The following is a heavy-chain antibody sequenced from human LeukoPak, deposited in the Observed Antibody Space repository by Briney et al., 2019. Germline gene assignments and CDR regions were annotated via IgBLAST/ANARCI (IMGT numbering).Heavy chain of an antibody. CDR3: ARDFGFSPSSGYSFDY. Sequence: GGSLRLSCAASGFTFSRYGMHWVRQAPGKGLEWVAVICYDGSNRQYVDSVKGRFTISRDNSKNTLYLQMNSLRADDTAVHYCARDFGFSPSSGYSFDYWGQGTLVTVSS. J-gene: IGHJ4*02. D-gene: IGHD3-22*01. CDR2: ICYDGSNR. V-gene: IGHV3-33*01. CDR1: GFTFSRYG.